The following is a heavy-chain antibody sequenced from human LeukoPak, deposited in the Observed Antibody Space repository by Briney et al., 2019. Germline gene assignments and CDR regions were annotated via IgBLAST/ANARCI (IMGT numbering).Heavy chain of an antibody. D-gene: IGHD3-10*01. V-gene: IGHV4-59*01. CDR2: ISYTGST. CDR3: ARDDYRGVTNFDP. Sequence: SETLSLTCTVSGGSISPYSWSWIRQPPGKGLEWIGYISYTGSTNYNPSLKSRVTISVDTSKNQFSLQLTSVTAADTAVYYCARDDYRGVTNFDPWGQGTLVTVPS. J-gene: IGHJ5*02. CDR1: GGSISPYS.